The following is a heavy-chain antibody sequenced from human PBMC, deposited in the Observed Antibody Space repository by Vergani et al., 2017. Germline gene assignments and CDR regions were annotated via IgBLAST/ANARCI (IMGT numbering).Heavy chain of an antibody. CDR2: IRRKANSYQT. V-gene: IGHV3-73*01. Sequence: VQLLQSGGGVVQPGGSLRLSCAASGFTFSGSPIHWVRQPAGQGLEWVGRIRRKANSYQTAYAASVKGRFTIYRDESKNTAYLKMNSLKTEDTAMYYWTMNTGTDDYWGEGRMVTVAS. D-gene: IGHD4-17*01. CDR1: GFTFSGSP. CDR3: TMNTGTDDY. J-gene: IGHJ4*02.